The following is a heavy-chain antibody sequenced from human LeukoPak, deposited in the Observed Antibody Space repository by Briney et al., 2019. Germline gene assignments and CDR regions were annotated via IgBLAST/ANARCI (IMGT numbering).Heavy chain of an antibody. D-gene: IGHD5-24*01. CDR3: ARIRDGYNDAYDL. V-gene: IGHV1-46*01. Sequence: ASVKVSCKASGYTFTSYYMHWVRQAPGQGLEWMGIINPSGGSTSYAQNFQGRVTMTRDMSTSTVYMELSSLRSEDTAIYYCARIRDGYNDAYDLWGQGTVVTVPS. CDR2: INPSGGST. J-gene: IGHJ3*01. CDR1: GYTFTSYY.